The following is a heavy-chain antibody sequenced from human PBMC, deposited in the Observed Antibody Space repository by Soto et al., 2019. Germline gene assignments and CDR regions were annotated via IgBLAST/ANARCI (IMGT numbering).Heavy chain of an antibody. V-gene: IGHV3-23*01. Sequence: EVQLLESGGGLVQPGGSLRLSCGGPGFTFSSCAMSWVRQAPGKGLEWVSANRGSGGSTYYADTVKGRFTIPRDNSKNTVYMQMSSRRAEDTAVYYCAEAENVRFVEWLRTTNWYFDLWGRGTLVTVSS. CDR1: GFTFSSCA. D-gene: IGHD3-3*01. CDR3: AEAENVRFVEWLRTTNWYFDL. J-gene: IGHJ2*01. CDR2: NRGSGGST.